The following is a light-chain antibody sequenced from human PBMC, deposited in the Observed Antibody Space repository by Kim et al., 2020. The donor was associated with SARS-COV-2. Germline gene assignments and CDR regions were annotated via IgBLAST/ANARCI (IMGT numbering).Light chain of an antibody. CDR1: QRRVYSDANIY. J-gene: IGKJ3*01. CDR2: KVS. V-gene: IGKV2-30*01. Sequence: PACLSCRSTQRRVYSDANIYLHWFHQRTGESPRRLIYKVSDGASGVPDRCSGSGSGSDFTLPISTVEAVNVGIYYCVEGTHWPFTFGPGSKVD. CDR3: VEGTHWPFT.